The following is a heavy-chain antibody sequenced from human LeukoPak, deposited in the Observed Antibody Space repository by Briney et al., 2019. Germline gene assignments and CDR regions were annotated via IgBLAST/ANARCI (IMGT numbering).Heavy chain of an antibody. CDR3: AGPGIAAERSFDY. Sequence: GGSLRLSCAASGFTFSSYAMHWVRLAPGKGLEWVAVISYDGSNKYYADSVRGRFTISRDNSKNTLYLQMNSLRAEDTAVYYCAGPGIAAERSFDYWGQGTLVTVSS. D-gene: IGHD6-13*01. CDR1: GFTFSSYA. J-gene: IGHJ4*02. V-gene: IGHV3-30*01. CDR2: ISYDGSNK.